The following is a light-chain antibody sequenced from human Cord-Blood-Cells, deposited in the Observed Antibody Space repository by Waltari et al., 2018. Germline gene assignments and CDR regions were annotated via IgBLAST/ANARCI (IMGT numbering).Light chain of an antibody. CDR2: GAS. V-gene: IGKV3-15*01. CDR3: QQYNNWPPVT. CDR1: QSVSSN. Sequence: EIVMTQSPATLSVSPGERATLSCRASQSVSSNLAWYQQKPGQAPRLLIYGASTRATGIPARFSGSGSGTEFTLTISSLQSEDFAVFYCQQYNNWPPVTFGQGTKVEIK. J-gene: IGKJ1*01.